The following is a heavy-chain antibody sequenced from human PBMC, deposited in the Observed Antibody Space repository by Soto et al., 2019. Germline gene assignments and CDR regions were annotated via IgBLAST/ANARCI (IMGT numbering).Heavy chain of an antibody. D-gene: IGHD2-15*01. V-gene: IGHV4-4*07. Sequence: ETLSLTCTVSGGSMNAHFWSWIRQSAGKGLEWIGHIYISGTTMYNPSLKSRVTMSVDPPKNQLSLKLTSVTAADTAVYYCARINGGSPDFWGQGTLVTVSS. CDR1: GGSMNAHF. CDR3: ARINGGSPDF. J-gene: IGHJ4*02. CDR2: IYISGTT.